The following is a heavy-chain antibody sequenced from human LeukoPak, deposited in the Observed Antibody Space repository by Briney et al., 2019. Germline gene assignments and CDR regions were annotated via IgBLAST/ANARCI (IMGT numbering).Heavy chain of an antibody. V-gene: IGHV4-59*01. CDR1: GGSISYYY. J-gene: IGHJ6*02. D-gene: IGHD4-17*01. CDR2: IYYSGTT. Sequence: KPSETLSLTCTVSGGSISYYYWSWIRQSPGKGLEWIRYIYYSGTTNYNPSLKSRVTISVDTSKNQFSLQLRSVTAADTAVYYCAREDPQTTVPEGMDVWGQGTTVTVSS. CDR3: AREDPQTTVPEGMDV.